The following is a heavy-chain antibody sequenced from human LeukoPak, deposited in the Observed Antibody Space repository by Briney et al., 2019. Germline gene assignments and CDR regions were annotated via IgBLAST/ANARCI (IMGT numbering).Heavy chain of an antibody. CDR1: GGTFSSYA. J-gene: IGHJ4*02. V-gene: IGHV1-69*13. Sequence: SVKVSCKASGGTFSSYAISWVRQAPGQGLEWMGGIIPIFGTANCAQKFQGRATITADESTSTAYMELSSLRSEDTAVYYCARGKYSSGWYYFDYWGQGTLVTVSS. CDR2: IIPIFGTA. D-gene: IGHD6-19*01. CDR3: ARGKYSSGWYYFDY.